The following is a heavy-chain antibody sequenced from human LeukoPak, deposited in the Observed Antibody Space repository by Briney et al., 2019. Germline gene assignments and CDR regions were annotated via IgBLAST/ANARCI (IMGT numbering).Heavy chain of an antibody. Sequence: SETLSLTCTVSGGSISSSSYYWGWIRQPPGKGLEWIGSIYYSGNTYYNPSLKSRVTISVDTSKNQFSLKLSSVTAADTAVYYCARDRLGGYSYVYWGQGSLVTVSS. D-gene: IGHD5-12*01. CDR3: ARDRLGGYSYVY. CDR1: GGSISSSSYY. J-gene: IGHJ4*02. V-gene: IGHV4-39*07. CDR2: IYYSGNT.